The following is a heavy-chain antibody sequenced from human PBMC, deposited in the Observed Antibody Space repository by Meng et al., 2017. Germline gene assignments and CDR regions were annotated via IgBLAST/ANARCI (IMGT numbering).Heavy chain of an antibody. V-gene: IGHV4-31*03. CDR1: GGSISSGGYY. D-gene: IGHD4-17*01. CDR3: ARCADYGDYEEYYFDY. CDR2: IYYSGST. J-gene: IGHJ4*02. Sequence: QWQRQEPGQGLVKPSHTLSLTCTVSGGSISSGGYYWSWIRQHPGKGLEWIGYIYYSGSTYYNPSLKSRVTISVDTSKNQFSLKLSSVTAADTAVYYCARCADYGDYEEYYFDYWGQGTLVTVSS.